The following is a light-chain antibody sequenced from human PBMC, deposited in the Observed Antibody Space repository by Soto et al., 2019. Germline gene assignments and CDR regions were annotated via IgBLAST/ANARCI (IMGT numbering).Light chain of an antibody. J-gene: IGLJ1*01. CDR1: SSNIGGNS. V-gene: IGLV1-51*01. CDR3: GSWDSSLSAYV. Sequence: QSVLTQPPSVSAAPGQKVTISCSGSSSNIGGNSVSWYQQLPGTAPKLLIYDDNKRPSGIPDRFSGSKSGTSATLGITGFKTGDEADYYCGSWDSSLSAYVVGTGTXV. CDR2: DDN.